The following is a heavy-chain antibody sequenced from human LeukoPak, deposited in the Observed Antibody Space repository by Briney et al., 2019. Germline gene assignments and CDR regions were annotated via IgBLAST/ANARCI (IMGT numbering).Heavy chain of an antibody. CDR1: GFTFSSYG. CDR3: ARDLLLWFGELSGDSDY. J-gene: IGHJ4*02. V-gene: IGHV3-33*01. CDR2: TWYDGSHK. Sequence: GGSLRLSCAASGFTFSSYGMHWVRQGPGKGLEWVAVTWYDGSHKYYADSVKGRFTISRDNSKNTLHLQMNSLRAEDTAVYYCARDLLLWFGELSGDSDYWGQGTLVTVSS. D-gene: IGHD3-10*01.